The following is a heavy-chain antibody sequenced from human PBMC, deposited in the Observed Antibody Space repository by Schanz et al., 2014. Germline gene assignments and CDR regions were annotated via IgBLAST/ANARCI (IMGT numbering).Heavy chain of an antibody. CDR2: VHPGGST. J-gene: IGHJ4*02. CDR3: AASSGWHPSTDY. CDR1: GFTLNNAW. D-gene: IGHD6-19*01. V-gene: IGHV3-66*01. Sequence: EVQLVESGGGLVKPGGSLRLSCATSGFTLNNAWMSCVRQAPGRGLEWVSFVHPGGSTYYPDSVKGRFTISRDNSKNTLYLQMNSLRAEDTAVYYCAASSGWHPSTDYWGQGTLVTVSS.